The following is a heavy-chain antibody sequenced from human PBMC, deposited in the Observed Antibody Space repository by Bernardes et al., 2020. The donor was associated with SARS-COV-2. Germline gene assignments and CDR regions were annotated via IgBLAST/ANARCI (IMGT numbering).Heavy chain of an antibody. V-gene: IGHV3-30*18. CDR1: GFTFSSYA. D-gene: IGHD5-18*01. CDR2: ISYDGSNK. Sequence: GGSLRLSCAASGFTFSSYAMSWVRQAPGKGLEWVAVISYDGSNKYYADSVKGRFTISRDNSKNTLYLQMNSLRAEDTAVYYCAKSGYSYGYPRYYFDYWGQGTLVTVSS. J-gene: IGHJ4*02. CDR3: AKSGYSYGYPRYYFDY.